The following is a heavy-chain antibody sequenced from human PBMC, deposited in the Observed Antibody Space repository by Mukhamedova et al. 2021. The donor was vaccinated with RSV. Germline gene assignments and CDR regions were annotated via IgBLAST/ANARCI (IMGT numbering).Heavy chain of an antibody. Sequence: SDSGGSIYYAGSVKGRFTISRDNSKNTLYLQMNSLRPEDTAVYYCAKLARAKQVDYWGQGTLVTVSS. CDR2: SDSGGSI. CDR3: AKLARAKQVDY. J-gene: IGHJ4*02. V-gene: IGHV3-23*01.